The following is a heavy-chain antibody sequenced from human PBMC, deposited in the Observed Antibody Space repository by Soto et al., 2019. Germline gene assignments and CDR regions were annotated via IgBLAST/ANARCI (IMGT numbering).Heavy chain of an antibody. CDR1: GFTFSDYW. V-gene: IGHV3-7*01. J-gene: IGHJ4*02. Sequence: GESLKISCAASGFTFSDYWMSWVRQAPGKEPEWVANIKQNGGEIYYVDSVKGRFAISRDNAKNSLYLQMNSLRAEDTAVYYCARDKVSGDSRFDYWGQGTLVTVSS. CDR3: ARDKVSGDSRFDY. CDR2: IKQNGGEI.